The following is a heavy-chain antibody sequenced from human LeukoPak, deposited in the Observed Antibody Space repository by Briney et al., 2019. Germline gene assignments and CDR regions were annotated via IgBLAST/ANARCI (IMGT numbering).Heavy chain of an antibody. Sequence: PGGSLRLSCAASGFTFSSYSMNWVRQAPGKGLEWISYISAGSDLIFYADSVKGRFTISRDNAENSLHLQMKSLRDEDTAVYYCARDSVWAFDYWGQGALVTVSS. D-gene: IGHD1-26*01. CDR2: ISAGSDLI. CDR1: GFTFSSYS. V-gene: IGHV3-48*02. J-gene: IGHJ4*02. CDR3: ARDSVWAFDY.